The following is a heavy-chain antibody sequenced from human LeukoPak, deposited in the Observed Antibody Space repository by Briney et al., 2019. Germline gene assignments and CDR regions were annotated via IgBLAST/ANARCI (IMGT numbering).Heavy chain of an antibody. Sequence: GGSLRLSCAASGFTFSSYGMHWVRQAPGKGLEWVAVIWYDGSNKYYADSVKGRFTISRDNSKNTLYLQMNSLRAEDTAVYYCARVAYYYYGMDVWGQGTTVTVSS. J-gene: IGHJ6*02. V-gene: IGHV3-33*01. CDR2: IWYDGSNK. CDR3: ARVAYYYYGMDV. CDR1: GFTFSSYG.